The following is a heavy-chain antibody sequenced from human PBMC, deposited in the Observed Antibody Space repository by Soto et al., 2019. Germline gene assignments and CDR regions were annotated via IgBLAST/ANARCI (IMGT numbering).Heavy chain of an antibody. V-gene: IGHV1-69*12. CDR3: AKGAVTGTPTSYYYYGMDV. Sequence: QVQLLQSGAEVKKPGSSVRVSCEASGGTFRNYAISWVLQAPGQGLEWMGEIIPIFGTVNYAQKFQGRVTITADESTTTVYMDLRSLRSEDTAVYYCAKGAVTGTPTSYYYYGMDVWGQGTTVTVSS. CDR1: GGTFRNYA. CDR2: IIPIFGTV. J-gene: IGHJ6*02. D-gene: IGHD6-19*01.